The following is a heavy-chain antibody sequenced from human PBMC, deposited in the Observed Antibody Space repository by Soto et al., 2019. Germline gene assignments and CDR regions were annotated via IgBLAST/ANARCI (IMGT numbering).Heavy chain of an antibody. Sequence: GGSLRLSCAASGFTFSSYGMHWVRQAPGKGLEWVAVIWYDGSNKYYADSVKGRFTISRDNSKNTLYLQMNSLRAEDAAVYYCARGIVGATVFLDYWGQGTLVTVSS. CDR2: IWYDGSNK. D-gene: IGHD1-26*01. V-gene: IGHV3-33*01. CDR1: GFTFSSYG. CDR3: ARGIVGATVFLDY. J-gene: IGHJ4*02.